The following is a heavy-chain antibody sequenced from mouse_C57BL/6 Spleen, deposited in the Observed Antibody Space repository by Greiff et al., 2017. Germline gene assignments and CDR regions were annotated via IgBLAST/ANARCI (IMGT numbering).Heavy chain of an antibody. CDR3: TRLLLRGAMDY. V-gene: IGHV6-3*01. Sequence: EVMLVESGGGLVQPGGSMKLSCVASGFTFSNYWMNWVRQSPEKGLEWVAQIRLKSDNYATHYAESVKGRFTISRDDSKSSVYLQMNNLRAEDTGIYYCTRLLLRGAMDYWGQGTSVTVSS. D-gene: IGHD1-1*01. CDR2: IRLKSDNYAT. J-gene: IGHJ4*01. CDR1: GFTFSNYW.